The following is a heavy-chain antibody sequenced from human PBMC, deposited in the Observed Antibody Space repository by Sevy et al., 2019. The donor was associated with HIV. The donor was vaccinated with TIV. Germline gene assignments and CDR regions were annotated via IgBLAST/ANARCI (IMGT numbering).Heavy chain of an antibody. D-gene: IGHD2-8*02. Sequence: GGSLRLSCAASGFTFSSYWMSWVRQAPGKGLEWVANIKQDGSEKYYVDSVKGRFTISRDNAKNSLYLQMNSLRAEDTAEYYCASDWECTGGVCYFMDVWGQGTTVTVSS. CDR2: IKQDGSEK. V-gene: IGHV3-7*03. J-gene: IGHJ6*02. CDR3: ASDWECTGGVCYFMDV. CDR1: GFTFSSYW.